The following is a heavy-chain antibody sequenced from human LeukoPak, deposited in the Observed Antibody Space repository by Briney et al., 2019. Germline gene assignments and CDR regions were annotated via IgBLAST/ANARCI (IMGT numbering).Heavy chain of an antibody. CDR2: ISSSSSYI. D-gene: IGHD6-13*01. Sequence: GGSLRLSCAASGFTLSSYNMNWVRQAPGKGLEWVSSISSSSSYIYYADSVKGRFTISRDNAKNSLYLQMNSLRAEDTAVYYCARSLEAGYSSSWYWGYWGQGTLVTVSS. CDR1: GFTLSSYN. CDR3: ARSLEAGYSSSWYWGY. V-gene: IGHV3-21*01. J-gene: IGHJ4*02.